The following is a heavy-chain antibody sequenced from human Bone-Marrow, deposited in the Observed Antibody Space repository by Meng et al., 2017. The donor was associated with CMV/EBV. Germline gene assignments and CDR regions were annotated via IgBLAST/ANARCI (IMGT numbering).Heavy chain of an antibody. Sequence: GESLKISCAASGFVFSDFWMLWVRQAPGKGLDWVAIINQDGTQTYYADSVKGRFTISRDNAKDSMFLLMDNLGAEDTAVYYCARGAQVEHYWGQGTRVTGSS. CDR1: GFVFSDFW. D-gene: IGHD5-24*01. CDR2: INQDGTQT. V-gene: IGHV3-7*01. J-gene: IGHJ4*02. CDR3: ARGAQVEHY.